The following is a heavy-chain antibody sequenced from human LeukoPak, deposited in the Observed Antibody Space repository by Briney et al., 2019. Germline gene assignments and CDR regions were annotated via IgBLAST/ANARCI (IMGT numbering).Heavy chain of an antibody. D-gene: IGHD4-17*01. V-gene: IGHV4-4*07. CDR3: ATVWDYGDPLTHRFDP. J-gene: IGHJ5*02. Sequence: PSETLSLTCTVSGGSLSSYYWSWIRQPAGKGLEWIVRIYTSWSTNYNPSLKSQVTRSVDTSKNQFSLKLSSVTAADKAAYYCATVWDYGDPLTHRFDPWGQGTLVIVSS. CDR1: GGSLSSYY. CDR2: IYTSWST.